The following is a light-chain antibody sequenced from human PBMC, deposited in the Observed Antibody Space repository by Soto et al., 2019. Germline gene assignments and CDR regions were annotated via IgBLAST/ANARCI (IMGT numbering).Light chain of an antibody. J-gene: IGKJ2*01. CDR3: QQYGSSPYT. CDR2: GAS. V-gene: IGKV3-20*01. Sequence: EIVLTQSPRTLSLSPGERATLSCRASQSVSSSYLAWYQQKPGQAPRLPIYGASSRATGIPDGFSGSGSGTDFTLSTSRLEVEDLAVYYCQQYGSSPYTFGQGTKLEIK. CDR1: QSVSSSY.